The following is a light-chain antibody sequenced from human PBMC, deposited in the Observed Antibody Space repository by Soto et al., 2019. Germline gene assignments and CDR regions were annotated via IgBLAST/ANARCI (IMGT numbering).Light chain of an antibody. CDR3: QQYNSYSWG. CDR2: DAS. V-gene: IGKV1-5*01. J-gene: IGKJ1*01. CDR1: QTISSW. Sequence: DTQMTQSPATLSVSLGVSVTITCRASQTISSWLAWYQQKPGKAPKLLIYDASSLESGVPSRFSGSGSGTEFTLTISSLQPDDFATYYCQQYNSYSWGFGQGTKVDIK.